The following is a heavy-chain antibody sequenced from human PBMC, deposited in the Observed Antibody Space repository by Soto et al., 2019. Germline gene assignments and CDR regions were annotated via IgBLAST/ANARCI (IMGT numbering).Heavy chain of an antibody. CDR3: ARAGDTAMVNWFDP. CDR1: GGSISSGGYY. V-gene: IGHV4-31*03. J-gene: IGHJ5*02. Sequence: QVQLQESGPGLVKPSQTLSLTCTVSGGSISSGGYYWSWIRQHPGKGLEWIGYIYYSGSTYYNPSLKSRVTRSVDTSKNQFSLKLSSVTAADTAVYYRARAGDTAMVNWFDPWGQGTLVTVSS. D-gene: IGHD5-18*01. CDR2: IYYSGST.